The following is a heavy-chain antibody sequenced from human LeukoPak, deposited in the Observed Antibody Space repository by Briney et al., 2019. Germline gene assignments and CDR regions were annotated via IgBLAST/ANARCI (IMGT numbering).Heavy chain of an antibody. Sequence: PSETLSLSCSVSGGSISRSSYYWGWIRQPPGKGLEWIGSIYYSGTTYYNPSLKSRVTLSVDTSKNQFSLKLTSVTAADTAVYYCARPLGGDYVWVSYRTWGQGTVDSVSS. J-gene: IGHJ5*02. D-gene: IGHD3-16*02. CDR2: IYYSGTT. CDR3: ARPLGGDYVWVSYRT. CDR1: GGSISRSSYY. V-gene: IGHV4-39*01.